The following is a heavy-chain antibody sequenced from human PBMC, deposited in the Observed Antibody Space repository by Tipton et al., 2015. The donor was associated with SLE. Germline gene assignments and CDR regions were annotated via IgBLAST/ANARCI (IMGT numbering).Heavy chain of an antibody. CDR2: TSYSGST. CDR3: ARLQWLVLNWYFDL. D-gene: IGHD6-19*01. Sequence: TLSLTCSVSDDSIRDYYFSWIRQPPGNKLEWIGYTSYSGSTRYNPSLESRVTISLDTSKSHFSLKLGSVTAADTAVYYCARLQWLVLNWYFDLWGRGTLVTVSS. CDR1: DDSIRDYY. J-gene: IGHJ2*01. V-gene: IGHV4-59*01.